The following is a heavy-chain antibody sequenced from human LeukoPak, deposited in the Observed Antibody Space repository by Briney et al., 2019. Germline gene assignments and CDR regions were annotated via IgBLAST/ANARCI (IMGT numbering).Heavy chain of an antibody. V-gene: IGHV5-51*01. Sequence: GESLKISCKGSGYSFTSYWIGWVRQMPRKGLEWMGIIYPVDSDTRYSPSFQGQVTISADKSISTAYLQWSSLKASDTAMYYCARLNRAYGSGGSLQNWFDPWGQGTLVTVSS. CDR1: GYSFTSYW. D-gene: IGHD3-10*01. CDR3: ARLNRAYGSGGSLQNWFDP. J-gene: IGHJ5*02. CDR2: IYPVDSDT.